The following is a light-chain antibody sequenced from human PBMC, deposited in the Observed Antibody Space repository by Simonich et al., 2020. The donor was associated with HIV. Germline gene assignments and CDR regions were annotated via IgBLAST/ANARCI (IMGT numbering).Light chain of an antibody. CDR2: WAS. V-gene: IGKV4-1*01. CDR1: QSVLYSSNNKNY. CDR3: QQYYSTPQT. Sequence: DIVMTQSPDSLAVSLGERATINCKYSQSVLYSSNNKNYLAWYQQKPVQPPKLLIYWASTREAGVPDRFSGSGSGTDFTLTISSLQAEDVAVYYCQQYYSTPQTFGQGTKLEIK. J-gene: IGKJ2*01.